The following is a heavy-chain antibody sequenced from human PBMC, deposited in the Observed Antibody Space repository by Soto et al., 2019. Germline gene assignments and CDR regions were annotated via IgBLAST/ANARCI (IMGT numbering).Heavy chain of an antibody. CDR3: ARGYCSDGHCYRPGFGY. CDR2: VYYSGST. CDR1: GGSISSSNYY. J-gene: IGHJ4*02. Sequence: PSETLSLTCTVSGGSISSSNYYWGWIRQPPGEGLEWIGSVYYSGSTYYNPSLKSRVTISVDTSRNQISLTLSSVTAADTAVYYCARGYCSDGHCYRPGFGYWGQGTLVTGSS. V-gene: IGHV4-39*07. D-gene: IGHD2-15*01.